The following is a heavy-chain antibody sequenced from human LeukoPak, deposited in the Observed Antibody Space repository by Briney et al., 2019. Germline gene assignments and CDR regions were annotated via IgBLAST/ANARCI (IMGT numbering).Heavy chain of an antibody. CDR2: IYTSGST. CDR3: ARDEDTTLARAFDI. V-gene: IGHV4-4*07. CDR1: GGSISSYY. D-gene: IGHD5-18*01. J-gene: IGHJ3*02. Sequence: SGTLSLTCTVSGGSISSYYWSWIRQPPGKGLEWIGRIYTSGSTNYNPSLKSRVTMSVDTSKNQFSLNLRSVTAADTAMYYCARDEDTTLARAFDIWGQGTMVTVSS.